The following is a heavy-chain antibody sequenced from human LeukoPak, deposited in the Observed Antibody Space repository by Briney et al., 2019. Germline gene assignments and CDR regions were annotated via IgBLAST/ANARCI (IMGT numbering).Heavy chain of an antibody. CDR1: GFTFSSYS. CDR2: ISSSSSYI. J-gene: IGHJ4*02. D-gene: IGHD3-22*01. Sequence: GGSLRLSCAASGFTFSSYSMNWVRQAPGKGLEWVSSISSSSSYIYYADSVKGRFTISRDNAENSLYLQMNSLRAEDTAVYYCARGRDAAKYYYDSSGYYPDYWGQGTLVTVSS. V-gene: IGHV3-21*01. CDR3: ARGRDAAKYYYDSSGYYPDY.